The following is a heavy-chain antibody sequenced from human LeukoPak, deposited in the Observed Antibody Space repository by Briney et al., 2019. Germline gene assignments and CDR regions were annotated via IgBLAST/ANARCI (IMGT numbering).Heavy chain of an antibody. CDR2: IYSGGST. CDR1: GFTVSSNY. Sequence: GGSLRLSCAASGFTVSSNYMSWVRQAPGKGLEWVSVIYSGGSTYYADSVKGRFTIPRDNAKNSLYLQMNSLRAEDMALYYCAKDSSSWYGRGAFDIWGQGTMVTVSS. D-gene: IGHD6-13*01. J-gene: IGHJ3*02. CDR3: AKDSSSWYGRGAFDI. V-gene: IGHV3-53*05.